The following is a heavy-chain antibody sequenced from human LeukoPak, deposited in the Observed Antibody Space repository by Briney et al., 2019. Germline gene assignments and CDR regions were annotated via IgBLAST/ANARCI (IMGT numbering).Heavy chain of an antibody. V-gene: IGHV3-23*01. CDR2: LSGSGIST. CDR1: GLSFSYYA. J-gene: IGHJ4*02. CDR3: AKHISGSSTASFDS. D-gene: IGHD1-26*01. Sequence: PGGSLRLSCATSGLSFSYYAMNWVRQAPGEGLGWVSGLSGSGISTNYADSVKGRFTISRDSSKNTVYLQMNDLRAEDTAVYYCAKHISGSSTASFDSWGQGTLVTVSS.